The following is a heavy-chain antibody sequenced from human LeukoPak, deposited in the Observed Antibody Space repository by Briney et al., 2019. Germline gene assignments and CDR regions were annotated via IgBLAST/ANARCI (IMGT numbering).Heavy chain of an antibody. Sequence: GGSLRLSCAASGFTFSSYAMSWVRQAPGKGLEWVSAISGSGGSTYYADSVKGRFTISRDNSKNTLYLQMNSLRAEDTAVYYCARDSIGHLGFDYWGQGTLATVSS. CDR3: ARDSIGHLGFDY. V-gene: IGHV3-23*01. J-gene: IGHJ4*02. CDR2: ISGSGGST. D-gene: IGHD7-27*01. CDR1: GFTFSSYA.